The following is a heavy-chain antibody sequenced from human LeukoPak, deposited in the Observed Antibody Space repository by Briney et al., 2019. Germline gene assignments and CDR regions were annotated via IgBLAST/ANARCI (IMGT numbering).Heavy chain of an antibody. CDR3: ARDRGRSFDY. V-gene: IGHV3-21*01. Sequence: PGGSLRLSCAASGFTFSSYSMNRVRQAPGKGLEWVSSISSSSSYIYYADSVKGRFTISRDNAKNSLYLQMNSLRAEDTAVYYCARDRGRSFDYWGQGTLVTVSS. J-gene: IGHJ4*02. CDR1: GFTFSSYS. CDR2: ISSSSSYI. D-gene: IGHD5-12*01.